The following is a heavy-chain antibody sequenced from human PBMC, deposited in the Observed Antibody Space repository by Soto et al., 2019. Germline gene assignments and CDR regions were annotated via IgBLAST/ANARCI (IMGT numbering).Heavy chain of an antibody. J-gene: IGHJ4*02. CDR3: ARDFGVVIIGIDY. D-gene: IGHD3-3*01. CDR2: ISSSSSTI. V-gene: IGHV3-48*01. CDR1: GFTFSSYS. Sequence: EVQLVESGGGLVQPGGSLRLSCAASGFTFSSYSMNWVRQAPGKGREWVSYISSSSSTIYYADSVKGRFTISRDNAKNSLYLQMNSLRAEDTAVYYCARDFGVVIIGIDYWAREPWSPSPQ.